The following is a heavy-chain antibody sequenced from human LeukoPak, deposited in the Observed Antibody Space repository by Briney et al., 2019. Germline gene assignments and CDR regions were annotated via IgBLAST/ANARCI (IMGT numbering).Heavy chain of an antibody. CDR3: ATAHSSSWYGVDY. D-gene: IGHD6-13*01. J-gene: IGHJ4*02. CDR2: INDDGRST. V-gene: IGHV3-74*01. CDR1: GFTFSSYS. Sequence: GGSLRLSCAASGFTFSSYSMNWVRQAPGKGLVWVSRINDDGRSTSYADSVKGRFAISRDNSKNTLYLQMNSLRAEDTAVYYCATAHSSSWYGVDYWGQGTLVTVSS.